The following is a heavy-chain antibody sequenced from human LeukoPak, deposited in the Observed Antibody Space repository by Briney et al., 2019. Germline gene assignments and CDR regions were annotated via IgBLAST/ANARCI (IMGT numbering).Heavy chain of an antibody. CDR2: IYSDGTEI. CDR3: ARGHVAGSDRHWDY. J-gene: IGHJ4*02. V-gene: IGHV3-74*01. D-gene: IGHD6-19*01. CDR1: GFTFSSYW. Sequence: GGSLRLSCAASGFTFSSYWMHWVRQAPGTGLVGVSRIYSDGTEINYADSVKGRFTISRAKAENTLYLQMNSLRAEDTAVYYCARGHVAGSDRHWDYWGQGALVTVSS.